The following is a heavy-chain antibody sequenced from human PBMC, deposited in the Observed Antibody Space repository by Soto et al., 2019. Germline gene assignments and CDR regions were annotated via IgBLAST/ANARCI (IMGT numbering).Heavy chain of an antibody. D-gene: IGHD2-8*02. CDR2: ISGSGGST. CDR3: AKELVTVDWWYGMDV. J-gene: IGHJ6*02. V-gene: IGHV3-23*01. Sequence: GGSLRRSCSASGCTFSIYAMSWVRQAPGKGLDWVSAISGSGGSTYYADSVKCRFTISRDNSKNTLYLQMNSLRAEDTAVYYCAKELVTVDWWYGMDVWGQGTTVTVSS. CDR1: GCTFSIYA.